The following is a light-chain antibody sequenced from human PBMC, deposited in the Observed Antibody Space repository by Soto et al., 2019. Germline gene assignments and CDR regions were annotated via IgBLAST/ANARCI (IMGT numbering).Light chain of an antibody. J-gene: IGLJ2*01. CDR1: SSDVGGYDY. CDR2: DIS. Sequence: QYALTQPASVSGSPGQSITISCTGTSSDVGGYDYVSWYQQHPGKAPKLMIYDISNRPSGVSDRFSGSKSANTASLTISGLQAEDEADYYCSSFTASNTEVFGGGTKLTVL. V-gene: IGLV2-14*01. CDR3: SSFTASNTEV.